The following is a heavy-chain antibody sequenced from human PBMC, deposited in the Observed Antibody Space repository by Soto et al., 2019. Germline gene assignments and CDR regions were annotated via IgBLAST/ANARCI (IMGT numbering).Heavy chain of an antibody. Sequence: ASVKVSCKASGYTFTGYYMHWVRQAPGQGLEWMGWINPNSGGTNYAQKFQGWVTMTRDTSISTAYMELSRLRSDDTAVYYCARESGSSGRYFDYWGQGTLVTVSS. CDR2: INPNSGGT. V-gene: IGHV1-2*04. D-gene: IGHD6-25*01. CDR1: GYTFTGYY. CDR3: ARESGSSGRYFDY. J-gene: IGHJ4*02.